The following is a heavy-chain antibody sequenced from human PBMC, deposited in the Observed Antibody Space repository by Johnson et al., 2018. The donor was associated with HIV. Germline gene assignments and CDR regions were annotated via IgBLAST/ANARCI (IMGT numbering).Heavy chain of an antibody. CDR1: GFTFSSYA. V-gene: IGHV3-30*04. J-gene: IGHJ3*02. Sequence: QVQLVESGGGVVQPGRSLRLSCAASGFTFSSYAMHWVRQAPAKGLEWVAVISYDGSDTYYADSVKGRFTISRDSSKNTLYLQMNSLKTEDTGVYYCTSELVIIRAFDIWGQGTMVTVSS. CDR3: TSELVIIRAFDI. CDR2: ISYDGSDT. D-gene: IGHD3-3*01.